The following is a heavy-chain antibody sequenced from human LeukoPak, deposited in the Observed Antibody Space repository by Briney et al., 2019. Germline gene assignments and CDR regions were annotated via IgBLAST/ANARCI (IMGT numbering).Heavy chain of an antibody. J-gene: IGHJ4*02. CDR2: ISGSGGSA. V-gene: IGHV3-23*01. D-gene: IGHD6-19*01. CDR1: GFTFSSYA. CDR3: AKDKYSSGWYYFDY. Sequence: GGSLRLSCVASGFTFSSYAMSWVRQAPGKGLEWVSAISGSGGSAYYADSVKGRFTISRDNSKNTLYLQMNSLRAEDTAVYYCAKDKYSSGWYYFDYWGQGTLVTVSS.